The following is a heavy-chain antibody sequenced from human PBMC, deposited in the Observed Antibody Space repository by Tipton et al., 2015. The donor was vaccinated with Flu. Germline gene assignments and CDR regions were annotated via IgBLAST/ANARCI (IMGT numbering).Heavy chain of an antibody. J-gene: IGHJ4*02. Sequence: SLRLSCSASGFTFSSHTMNWVRQAPGRGLEWLSYISGDLREIYYADSVRGRFTISRDNGKNSLYLEMNSMRDEDTAVYYCARKVYGAGKYFLDYWGQGTLVTVSS. CDR3: ARKVYGAGKYFLDY. CDR1: GFTFSSHT. V-gene: IGHV3-48*02. CDR2: ISGDLREI. D-gene: IGHD3-10*01.